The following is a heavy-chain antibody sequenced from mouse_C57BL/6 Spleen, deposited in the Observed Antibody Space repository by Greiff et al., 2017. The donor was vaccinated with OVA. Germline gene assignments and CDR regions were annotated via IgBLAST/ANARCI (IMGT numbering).Heavy chain of an antibody. CDR1: GFSLTSYG. CDR2: IWSGGST. J-gene: IGHJ4*01. V-gene: IGHV2-2*01. D-gene: IGHD2-4*01. CDR3: ARNGDYDDYYAMDY. Sequence: VQGVESGPGLVQPSQSLSITCTVSGFSLTSYGVHWVRQSPGKGLEWLGVIWSGGSTDYNAAFISRLSISKDNSKSQVFFKMNSLQADDTAIYYCARNGDYDDYYAMDYWGQGTSVTVSS.